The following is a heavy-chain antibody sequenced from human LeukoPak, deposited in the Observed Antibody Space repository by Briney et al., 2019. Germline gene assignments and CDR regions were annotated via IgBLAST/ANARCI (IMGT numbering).Heavy chain of an antibody. Sequence: ASVKVSCKASGYTFTSYDINWVRQATGQGLEWMGWMNPNSGNTGYAQKFQGRVTMTRNTSISTAYMELSSLRSEDTAVYYCATVTIFGVVTRPYNWFDPWGQGTLVTVSS. D-gene: IGHD3-3*01. CDR1: GYTFTSYD. J-gene: IGHJ5*02. CDR3: ATVTIFGVVTRPYNWFDP. CDR2: MNPNSGNT. V-gene: IGHV1-8*01.